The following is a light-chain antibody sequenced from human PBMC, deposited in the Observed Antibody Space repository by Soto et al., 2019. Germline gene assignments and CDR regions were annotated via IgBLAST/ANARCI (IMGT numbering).Light chain of an antibody. CDR1: SSNIGAGYD. CDR3: QSYDSSLSGFVV. Sequence: QSVLTQPPSVSGAPGQRVTISCTGSSSNIGAGYDVHWYQQLPGTAPKLLIYGNSNRPSGVPDRFSGSKSGTSASLAITGAQAWDEADYYCQSYDSSLSGFVVFGGGTKLTVL. CDR2: GNS. J-gene: IGLJ2*01. V-gene: IGLV1-40*01.